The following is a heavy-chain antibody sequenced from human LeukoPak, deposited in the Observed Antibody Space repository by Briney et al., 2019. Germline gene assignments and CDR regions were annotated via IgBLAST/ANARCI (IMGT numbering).Heavy chain of an antibody. CDR3: ARGVTWSYYGGEWFDP. CDR2: IWYDGSNQ. Sequence: GGSLRLSCAASGFPFSGSGMHWVRQAPGKGLEWVAVIWYDGSNQYYADSVKGRFTISRDNSKNTLYLQMNSLRAEDTAVYYCARGVTWSYYGGEWFDPWGQGTLVTVSS. V-gene: IGHV3-33*01. CDR1: GFPFSGSG. J-gene: IGHJ5*02. D-gene: IGHD1-26*01.